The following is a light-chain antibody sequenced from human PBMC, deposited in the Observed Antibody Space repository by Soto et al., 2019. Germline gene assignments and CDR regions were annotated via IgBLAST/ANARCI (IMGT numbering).Light chain of an antibody. CDR3: CSYAGSSTFGVV. CDR2: EGS. Sequence: QSVLTQPASVSGSPGQSITISCTGTSSDVGSYNLVSWYQQHPGKAPKLMIYEGSKRPSGVSNRFSGSKSGNTASLTISGLQAEDEADYYCCSYAGSSTFGVVFGGGTHLTVL. J-gene: IGLJ2*01. CDR1: SSDVGSYNL. V-gene: IGLV2-23*03.